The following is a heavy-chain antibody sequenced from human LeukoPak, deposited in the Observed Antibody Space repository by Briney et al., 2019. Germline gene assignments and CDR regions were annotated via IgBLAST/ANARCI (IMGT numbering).Heavy chain of an antibody. Sequence: TSQTLSLTCAISGDSVSTNSVAWNWIRQSPSRGLEWLGRTYYRSKWYNDYAVSVKSRITINPDTSKNQISLQLTSVTPEDTAVYYCARELDGYNSKPLDYWGQGTLVTVSS. D-gene: IGHD5-24*01. V-gene: IGHV6-1*01. CDR3: ARELDGYNSKPLDY. CDR1: GDSVSTNSVA. CDR2: TYYRSKWYN. J-gene: IGHJ4*02.